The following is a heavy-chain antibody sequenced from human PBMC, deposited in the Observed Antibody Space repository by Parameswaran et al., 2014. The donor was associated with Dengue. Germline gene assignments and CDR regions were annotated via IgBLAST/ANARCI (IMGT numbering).Heavy chain of an antibody. Sequence: VRQAPGKGLEWIGSIYYSGSTYYNPSLKSRVTISVDTSKNQFSLKLSSVTAADTAVYYCARAESEYYYDSSGFFDYWGQGTLVTVSS. D-gene: IGHD3-22*01. V-gene: IGHV4-39*01. J-gene: IGHJ4*02. CDR3: ARAESEYYYDSSGFFDY. CDR2: IYYSGST.